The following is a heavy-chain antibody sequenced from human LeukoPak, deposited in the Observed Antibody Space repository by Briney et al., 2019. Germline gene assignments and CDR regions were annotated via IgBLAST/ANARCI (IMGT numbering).Heavy chain of an antibody. CDR1: GFTFSSYA. Sequence: GGSLRLPCAASGFTFSSYAMSWVRQAPGKGLEWVSAISGSGGSTYYADSVKGRFTISRDNSKNTLYLQMNSLRAEDTAVYYCAKDSAPIYSSSWYRYFDYWGQGTLVTVSS. CDR2: ISGSGGST. CDR3: AKDSAPIYSSSWYRYFDY. V-gene: IGHV3-23*01. D-gene: IGHD6-13*01. J-gene: IGHJ4*02.